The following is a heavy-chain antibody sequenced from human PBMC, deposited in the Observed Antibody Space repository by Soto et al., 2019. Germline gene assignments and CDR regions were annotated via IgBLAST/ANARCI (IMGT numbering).Heavy chain of an antibody. V-gene: IGHV3-21*01. Sequence: EVQLVESGGGLVKPGGSLRLSCAASGFTFSSYSMNWVRQAPGKGLEWVSSISSSSSSRYYADSVKGRFTISMDNAKNSRYLQMNILRAEDTAVYYCERVKGAPSYYYYGMDVWGQGTTVTVSS. CDR1: GFTFSSYS. CDR2: ISSSSSSR. J-gene: IGHJ6*02. CDR3: ERVKGAPSYYYYGMDV.